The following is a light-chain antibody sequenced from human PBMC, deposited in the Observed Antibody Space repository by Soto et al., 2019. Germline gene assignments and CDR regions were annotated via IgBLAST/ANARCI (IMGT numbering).Light chain of an antibody. Sequence: SVLPQPASVTVSPGQSITISCTGTSSDVGAYNYVSWYRQYPGRAPKLMIYDVTNRPSGVSNRFSGSKSGNTASLTISGLQAEDEADYYCSSYTASSTRVFGTGTKVTVL. CDR1: SSDVGAYNY. CDR2: DVT. CDR3: SSYTASSTRV. J-gene: IGLJ1*01. V-gene: IGLV2-14*03.